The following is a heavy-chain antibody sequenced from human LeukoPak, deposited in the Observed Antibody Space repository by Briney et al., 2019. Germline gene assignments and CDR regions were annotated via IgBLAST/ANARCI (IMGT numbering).Heavy chain of an antibody. D-gene: IGHD6-19*01. CDR1: GFSLSTGGMC. CDR2: IDWDDDK. Sequence: SGPALVKPTQTLTLTCTFSGFSLSTGGMCVSWIRQPPGKALEWLARIDWDDDKYYSTSLKTRLTISKDTSKNQVVLTMTNMDPVDTATYYCAHRGKAVAGLDYWGQGTLVTVSS. CDR3: AHRGKAVAGLDY. J-gene: IGHJ4*02. V-gene: IGHV2-70*12.